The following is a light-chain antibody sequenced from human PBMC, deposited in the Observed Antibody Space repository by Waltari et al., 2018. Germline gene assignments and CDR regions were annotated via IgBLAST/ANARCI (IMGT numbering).Light chain of an antibody. CDR2: DVN. Sequence: QSALTQPPSVSGSPGQSVTLPCAGTSSDVGYYNYVYWYRKHPGTAPQHLIYDVNKRPSGVPDRFSGSKSDNTASLTVSGLQLEDEADYYCSSYRGAYSLVFGGGTKLTVL. V-gene: IGLV2-8*01. CDR1: SSDVGYYNY. CDR3: SSYRGAYSLV. J-gene: IGLJ2*01.